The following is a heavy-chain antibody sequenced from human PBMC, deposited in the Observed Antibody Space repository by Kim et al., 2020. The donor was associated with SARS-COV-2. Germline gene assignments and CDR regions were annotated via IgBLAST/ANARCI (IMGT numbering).Heavy chain of an antibody. CDR1: GFTFDTYA. V-gene: IGHV3-23*01. CDR2: ISGGAVNK. CDR3: AKMVIMDGYNYFYYYAMDV. Sequence: GGSLRLSCVASGFTFDTYAMSWVRQAPGKGLEWVSVISGGAVNKFYADSVRGRFTISRDNSKNTLYLQMNSLRDEDTALYYCAKMVIMDGYNYFYYYAMDVGGRGTTVTVS. J-gene: IGHJ6*02. D-gene: IGHD2-21*01.